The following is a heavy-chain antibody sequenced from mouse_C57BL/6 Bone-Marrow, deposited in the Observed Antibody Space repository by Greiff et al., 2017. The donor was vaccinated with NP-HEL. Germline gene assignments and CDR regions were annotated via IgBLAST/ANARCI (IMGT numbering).Heavy chain of an antibody. D-gene: IGHD1-1*01. CDR3: ARAGGSSFAY. CDR1: GFTFSSYA. CDR2: ISDGGSYT. J-gene: IGHJ3*01. Sequence: EVKLVESGGGLVKPGGSLKLSCAASGFTFSSYAMSWVRQTPEKRLEWVATISDGGSYTYYPDNVKGRFTISRDNAKNNLYLQMSHLKSEDTAMYYCARAGGSSFAYWGQGTLVTVSA. V-gene: IGHV5-4*03.